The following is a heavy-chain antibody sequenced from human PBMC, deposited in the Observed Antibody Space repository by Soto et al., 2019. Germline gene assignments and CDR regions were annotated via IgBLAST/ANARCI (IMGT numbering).Heavy chain of an antibody. V-gene: IGHV1-2*04. Sequence: EASVKVSCKASGYTFTGYYMHWVRQAPGQGLEWMGWINPNSGGTNYAQKFQGWVTMTRDTSISTAYMELSRLRSDDTAVYYCAREGYCSGGSCYSFFDYWGQGTLVTVSS. CDR1: GYTFTGYY. CDR3: AREGYCSGGSCYSFFDY. D-gene: IGHD2-15*01. CDR2: INPNSGGT. J-gene: IGHJ4*02.